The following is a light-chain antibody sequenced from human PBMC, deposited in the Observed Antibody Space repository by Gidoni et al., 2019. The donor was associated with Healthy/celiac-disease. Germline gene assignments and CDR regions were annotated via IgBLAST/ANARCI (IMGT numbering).Light chain of an antibody. J-gene: IGKJ3*01. CDR3: QQYYSTPYT. V-gene: IGKV4-1*01. CDR1: QSVLYSSNNKNY. CDR2: WAS. Sequence: DLVMTQSPDSLAVSLGERATIHCKSSQSVLYSSNNKNYLAWYQQKPGQPPKLLIYWASTRESGVPDRFSGSGSGTDFTLTISSLQAEDVAVYYCQQYYSTPYTFXPXTKVDIK.